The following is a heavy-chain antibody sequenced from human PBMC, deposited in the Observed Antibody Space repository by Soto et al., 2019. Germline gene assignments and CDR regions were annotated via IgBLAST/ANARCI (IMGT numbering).Heavy chain of an antibody. Sequence: QVQLQESGPGLVKPSETLSLTCTVSGGSISSYYWSWIRQPPGKGLEWIGYIYYSGSTNYNPSLKRRVTISVDTSKNQFSLKLSSVTAADTAVYYCATVAGTGWYFDLWGRGTLVTVSS. CDR1: GGSISSYY. CDR3: ATVAGTGWYFDL. D-gene: IGHD6-19*01. CDR2: IYYSGST. V-gene: IGHV4-59*08. J-gene: IGHJ2*01.